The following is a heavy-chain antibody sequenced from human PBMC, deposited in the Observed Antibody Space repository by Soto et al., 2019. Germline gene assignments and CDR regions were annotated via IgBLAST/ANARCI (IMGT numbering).Heavy chain of an antibody. V-gene: IGHV4-34*01. J-gene: IGHJ6*02. CDR1: GGSFSGYY. CDR3: ASQRSPYSYYGMDV. Sequence: PSETLSLTCAVSGGSFSGYYWTWIRQPPGTGLEWIGEINHSGSTNYNPSLKSRVTISVDTSKNQFSLKLSSVTAADTAVYYCASQRSPYSYYGMDVWGQGITVTVSS. CDR2: INHSGST.